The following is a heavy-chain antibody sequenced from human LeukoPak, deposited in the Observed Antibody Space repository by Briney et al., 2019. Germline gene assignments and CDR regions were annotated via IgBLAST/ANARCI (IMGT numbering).Heavy chain of an antibody. D-gene: IGHD6-13*01. CDR1: GFTFNTYA. V-gene: IGHV3-23*01. CDR3: AKGGSSSWNAFDI. Sequence: GGSLRLSCAASGFTFNTYAMSWVRQAPGKGLEWVSGISGSGGSTYYADSVKGRFTISRDNSKNTLYVQMNSLRAEDTALYYCAKGGSSSWNAFDIWGQGTLATVSS. CDR2: ISGSGGST. J-gene: IGHJ3*02.